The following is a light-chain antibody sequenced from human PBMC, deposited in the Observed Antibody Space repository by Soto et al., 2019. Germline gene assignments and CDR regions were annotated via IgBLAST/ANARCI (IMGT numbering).Light chain of an antibody. J-gene: IGKJ1*01. CDR3: QQYNNWPPWT. V-gene: IGKV3-15*01. CDR1: QSVSSH. CDR2: GAS. Sequence: ELVMTQSPATLSVSPGERATLSCRACQSVSSHLAWDQQKPGQAPRLLIYGASTRATGIPARFSGSGSGTEFTLTISALQSEDFAGYCCQQYNNWPPWTFGQGTKVDIK.